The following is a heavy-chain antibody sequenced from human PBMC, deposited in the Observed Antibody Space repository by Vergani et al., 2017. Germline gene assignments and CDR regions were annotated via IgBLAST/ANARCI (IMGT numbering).Heavy chain of an antibody. CDR2: IISSGSTI. CDR3: ARGYYGSGSYYIDY. V-gene: IGHV3-48*03. D-gene: IGHD3-10*01. Sequence: EVQLVESGGGLVQPGGSLRLSCAASGFTFSSYEMNWVRQAPGKGLEWVSYIISSGSTIYYADSVKGRFTISRDNAKNALYLQMNSLRAEDTAVFYCARGYYGSGSYYIDYWGQGTLVTVSS. J-gene: IGHJ4*02. CDR1: GFTFSSYE.